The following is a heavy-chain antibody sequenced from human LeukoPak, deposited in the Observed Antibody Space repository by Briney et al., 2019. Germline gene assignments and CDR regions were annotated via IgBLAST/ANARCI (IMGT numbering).Heavy chain of an antibody. D-gene: IGHD3-3*01. J-gene: IGHJ4*02. CDR3: ATKALADFWSCYSLGY. V-gene: IGHV1-24*01. CDR1: GYTLTELS. CDR2: FDPEDGET. Sequence: ASVKVSCKVSGYTLTELSMHWVRQAHGKGLEWMGGFDPEDGETIYAQKFQGRVTMTEDTSTDTAYMELSSLRSEDTAVYYCATKALADFWSCYSLGYWGQGTLVTVSS.